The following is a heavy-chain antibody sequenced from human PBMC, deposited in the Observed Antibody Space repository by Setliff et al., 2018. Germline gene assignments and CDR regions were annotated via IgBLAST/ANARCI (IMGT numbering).Heavy chain of an antibody. J-gene: IGHJ6*03. V-gene: IGHV3-21*01. CDR3: AALDWGENFYNVDV. CDR1: GFTFSSYS. CDR2: ISTSSSYI. D-gene: IGHD7-27*01. Sequence: GGSLRLSCAASGFTFSSYSMNWVRQAPGKGLEWVSSISTSSSYIYYADSVKGRFTISRDNAKKSLFLQMDSLRAEDTAVYFCAALDWGENFYNVDVWGKGTTVTVSS.